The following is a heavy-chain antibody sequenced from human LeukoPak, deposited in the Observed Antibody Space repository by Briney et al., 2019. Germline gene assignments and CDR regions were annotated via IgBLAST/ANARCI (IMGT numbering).Heavy chain of an antibody. CDR3: ARGNPMSVAGTLEAFDI. Sequence: ASVKVSCKASGYTFVTYGISWVRQAPGQGLEWMGRISSYNGNTEYAQKFQGRVTMTTDTSTSTAYMELRSLRSDDTAVYYCARGNPMSVAGTLEAFDIWGQGTMVTVSS. CDR1: GYTFVTYG. CDR2: ISSYNGNT. D-gene: IGHD6-19*01. J-gene: IGHJ3*02. V-gene: IGHV1-18*04.